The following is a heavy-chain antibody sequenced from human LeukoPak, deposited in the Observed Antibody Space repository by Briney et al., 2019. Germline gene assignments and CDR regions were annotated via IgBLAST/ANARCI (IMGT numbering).Heavy chain of an antibody. Sequence: SETLSLTCTVSGGSISSSSYYWGWIRQPPGKGLEWIGSIYYSGSTYYNPSLKSRVTISVDTSKNQFSLKLSSVTAADTAVYYCAQVVPAAPVYFDYWGQGTLVTVSS. CDR2: IYYSGST. CDR3: AQVVPAAPVYFDY. D-gene: IGHD2-2*01. J-gene: IGHJ4*02. V-gene: IGHV4-39*01. CDR1: GGSISSSSYY.